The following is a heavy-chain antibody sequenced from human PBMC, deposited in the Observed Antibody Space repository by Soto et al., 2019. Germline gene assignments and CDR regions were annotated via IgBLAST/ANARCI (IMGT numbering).Heavy chain of an antibody. Sequence: SETLSLTCPVSGGSISGYYWSWVRQPPGKGLEWIGYIYYSGSTNYNPSLKSRVTISVDQSKNQFSLSLGSVTAADTAMYYCARVERTLSTPFAYGMDVWGQGTTVTVSS. CDR2: IYYSGST. CDR1: GGSISGYY. J-gene: IGHJ6*02. CDR3: ARVERTLSTPFAYGMDV. D-gene: IGHD2-2*01. V-gene: IGHV4-59*12.